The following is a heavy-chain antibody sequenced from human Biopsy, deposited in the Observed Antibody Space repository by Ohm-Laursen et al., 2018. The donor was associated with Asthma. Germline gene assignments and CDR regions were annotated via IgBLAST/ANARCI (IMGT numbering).Heavy chain of an antibody. CDR2: ILFDGRKI. V-gene: IGHV3-30*18. CDR3: AKDRVAGRSYYFDY. CDR1: GFNFHNYG. Sequence: SLRLSCTASGFNFHNYGMNWVRRVPGKGLEWVAQILFDGRKINYPDSVKGRFTISRDNSKNMVYLQMNSLRPEDTAVYYCAKDRVAGRSYYFDYWGQGSLVSVSP. D-gene: IGHD6-13*01. J-gene: IGHJ4*02.